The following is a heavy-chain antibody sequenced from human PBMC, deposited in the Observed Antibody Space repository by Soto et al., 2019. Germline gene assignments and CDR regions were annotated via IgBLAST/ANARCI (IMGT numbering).Heavy chain of an antibody. CDR2: IYHSGST. Sequence: SETLSLTCAVSGGSISSSNWWSWVRQPPGKGLEWIGEIYHSGSTNYNPSLKSRVTISVDKSKNQFSLKLSSVTAADTAVYYCARGGNPAYYYGMDVWVQGTTVTVSS. CDR1: GGSISSSNW. J-gene: IGHJ6*02. CDR3: ARGGNPAYYYGMDV. V-gene: IGHV4-4*02. D-gene: IGHD3-16*01.